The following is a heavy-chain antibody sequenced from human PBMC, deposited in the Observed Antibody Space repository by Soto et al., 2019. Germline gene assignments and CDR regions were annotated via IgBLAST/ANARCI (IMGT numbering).Heavy chain of an antibody. J-gene: IGHJ4*02. V-gene: IGHV3-33*01. Sequence: GGSLRLSCAASGFTFSSYGMHWVRQAPGKGLEWVAVIWYDGSNKYYADSVKGRFTISRDNSKNTLYLQMNSLRAEDTDVYYCARGSSYYYDSSGYLALDYWGQGTLVTVSS. CDR3: ARGSSYYYDSSGYLALDY. D-gene: IGHD3-22*01. CDR2: IWYDGSNK. CDR1: GFTFSSYG.